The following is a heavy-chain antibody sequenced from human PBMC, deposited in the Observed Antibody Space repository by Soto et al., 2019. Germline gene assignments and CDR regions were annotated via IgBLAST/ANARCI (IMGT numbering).Heavy chain of an antibody. V-gene: IGHV1-3*01. D-gene: IGHD3-22*01. J-gene: IGHJ4*02. CDR2: INAGNGNT. CDR1: EYTFTSYA. Sequence: ASVKVSCKASEYTFTSYAVHWVRQAPGQRLEWMGWINAGNGNTKYSQKFQGRVTITRDTSASTAYMELSSLRPEDTAVYYCARGRTYYYDSSGYYYRDFDYWGQGTLVTVS. CDR3: ARGRTYYYDSSGYYYRDFDY.